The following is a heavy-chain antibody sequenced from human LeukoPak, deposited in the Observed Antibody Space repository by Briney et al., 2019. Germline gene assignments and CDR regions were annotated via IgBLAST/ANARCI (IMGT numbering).Heavy chain of an antibody. D-gene: IGHD5-12*01. CDR2: ISTSGST. CDR3: AREYSGYDWRDY. Sequence: SETLSLTCTVSGGSISSYYWSWIRQPAGKGLESIGHISTSGSTNYNPSLKSRVTISVDTSKNQFSLKLSSVTAADTAVYYCAREYSGYDWRDYWGQGTLVTVSS. J-gene: IGHJ4*02. V-gene: IGHV4-4*07. CDR1: GGSISSYY.